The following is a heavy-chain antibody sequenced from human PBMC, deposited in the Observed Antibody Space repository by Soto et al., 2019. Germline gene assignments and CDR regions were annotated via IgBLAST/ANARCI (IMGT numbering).Heavy chain of an antibody. CDR2: ISDSGGST. CDR3: AKVTYYDFWSGHRVFDGMDV. CDR1: GFTFSSYV. V-gene: IGHV3-23*01. J-gene: IGHJ6*02. D-gene: IGHD3-3*01. Sequence: GGSLRLSCAASGFTFSSYVMSWVCQAPGKGLEWVSGISDSGGSTYYAESVKGRFTISRDNSKNTLYLQMNSLRAEDTALYYCAKVTYYDFWSGHRVFDGMDVSGQGTTVTVSS.